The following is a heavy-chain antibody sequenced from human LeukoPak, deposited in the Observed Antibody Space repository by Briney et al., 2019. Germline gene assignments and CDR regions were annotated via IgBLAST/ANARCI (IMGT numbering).Heavy chain of an antibody. J-gene: IGHJ4*02. CDR1: GFTFSNAW. D-gene: IGHD4-23*01. CDR2: IKSKTDGGTT. Sequence: PGGSLRLSCADSGFTFSNAWMRWVRQAPGKVLEWVGRIKSKTDGGTTDYAAPVKGRFTTSRDDSKNTLYLQMNSLKTEDTAVYYCTTILPVNYGGKGYFDYWGQGTLVTVSS. V-gene: IGHV3-15*01. CDR3: TTILPVNYGGKGYFDY.